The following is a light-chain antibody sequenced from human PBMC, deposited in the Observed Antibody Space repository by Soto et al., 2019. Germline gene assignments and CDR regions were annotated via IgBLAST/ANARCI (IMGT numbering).Light chain of an antibody. J-gene: IGKJ2*01. Sequence: EIVLTQSPGTLSLSPGERATLSCRASHSVSSSYLAWYQQKPGQAPRLLIYGASSRATGIPDRFSGSGSGTDFTLTTSRLEPEDFAVYYCQQYSSSPPYTFGQGTTLEIK. CDR2: GAS. CDR1: HSVSSSY. CDR3: QQYSSSPPYT. V-gene: IGKV3-20*01.